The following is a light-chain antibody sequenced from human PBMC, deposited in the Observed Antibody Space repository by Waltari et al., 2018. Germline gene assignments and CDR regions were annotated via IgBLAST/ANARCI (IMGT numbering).Light chain of an antibody. J-gene: IGLJ3*02. CDR1: SSHIGSNT. Sequence: QSVLTQPPSASGTPGQRVTIPCSGSSSHIGSNTVNWYQQPPGTAPKLLIYSNNQRPSGVPDRFSGSKSGTSASLAISGLQSEDEADYYCAAWDDSLNGWVFGGGTKLTVL. CDR3: AAWDDSLNGWV. V-gene: IGLV1-44*01. CDR2: SNN.